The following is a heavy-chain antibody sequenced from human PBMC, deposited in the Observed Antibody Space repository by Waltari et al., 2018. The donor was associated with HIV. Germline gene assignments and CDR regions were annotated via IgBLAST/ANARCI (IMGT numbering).Heavy chain of an antibody. Sequence: QLQLQESGPGLVKPSETLSLTCTVSGGSINSYYWSWIRQLPGEGLEWIAYMYYNGDNKNNPSLKSRVIISADTSKNQFSLKLTSVTAADTAVYYCARVKYYSGSGTYSTHYYYYGMDVWGQGATVTVSS. D-gene: IGHD3-10*01. V-gene: IGHV4-59*01. CDR2: MYYNGDN. CDR3: ARVKYYSGSGTYSTHYYYYGMDV. CDR1: GGSINSYY. J-gene: IGHJ6*02.